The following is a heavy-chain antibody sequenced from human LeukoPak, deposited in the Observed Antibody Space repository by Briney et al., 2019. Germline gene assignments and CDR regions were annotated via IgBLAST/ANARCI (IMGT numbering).Heavy chain of an antibody. D-gene: IGHD2-15*01. CDR3: ARDLGWLLLDY. Sequence: GGSLRLSCAASGFIFSNYWMDWVRQVPGKGLEWVANMKGDGSEIYYVDSVKGRFTISRDNAKNSLYLQMNNLRAEDTAIYYCARDLGWLLLDYWGQGTLVTASS. V-gene: IGHV3-7*03. CDR2: MKGDGSEI. J-gene: IGHJ4*02. CDR1: GFIFSNYW.